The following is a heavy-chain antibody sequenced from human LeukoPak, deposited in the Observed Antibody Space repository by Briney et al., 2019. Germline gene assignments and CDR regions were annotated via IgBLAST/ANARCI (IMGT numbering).Heavy chain of an antibody. CDR2: INPSGGST. Sequence: ASVKVSCKASGYTFTSYYLYWVRQAPGQGLEWMGIINPSGGSTNYAQKFQGRVTMTRDTSTSTVYVELSSLRSEDTAVYYCARGPRITMIRGGQWYYYMDVWGKGTTVTI. V-gene: IGHV1-46*01. J-gene: IGHJ6*03. CDR1: GYTFTSYY. D-gene: IGHD3-10*01. CDR3: ARGPRITMIRGGQWYYYMDV.